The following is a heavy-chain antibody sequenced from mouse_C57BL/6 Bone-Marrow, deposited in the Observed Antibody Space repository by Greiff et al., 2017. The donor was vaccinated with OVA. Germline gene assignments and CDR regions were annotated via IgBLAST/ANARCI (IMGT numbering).Heavy chain of an antibody. CDR3: ALYGIFYWYFDV. CDR1: GFTFSDYG. J-gene: IGHJ1*03. Sequence: DVKLVESGGGLVKPGGSLKLSCAASGFTFSDYGMHWVRQAPEKGLEWVAYISSGSSTIYYADKVKGRFTISRDNAKNTLFLQMTSLRSEDTAMYYCALYGIFYWYFDVWGTGTTVTVSS. D-gene: IGHD2-1*01. V-gene: IGHV5-17*01. CDR2: ISSGSSTI.